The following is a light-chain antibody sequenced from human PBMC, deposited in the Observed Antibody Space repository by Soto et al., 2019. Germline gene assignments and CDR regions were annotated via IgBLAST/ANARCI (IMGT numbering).Light chain of an antibody. CDR3: QQHGQWPIT. CDR2: GIS. CDR1: QSVSIL. J-gene: IGKJ5*01. Sequence: EIVMTQSPVTLSVSPGERATLSCRASQSVSILLAWYQQKPGQAPRLLIYGISKRATDIPDRFSGSGSGTEFTLTISSLQPEDFATYYCQQHGQWPITFGQGTRLEIK. V-gene: IGKV3D-15*01.